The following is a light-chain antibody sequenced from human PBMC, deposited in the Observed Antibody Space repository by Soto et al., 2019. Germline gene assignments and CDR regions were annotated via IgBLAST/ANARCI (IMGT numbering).Light chain of an antibody. CDR1: QDISDY. CDR2: TAS. Sequence: DLQLTQSPSFLSASVGDRVTITCRASQDISDYLAWYQQKPEKAPKLLIYTASILQSGVPSRFSGSASGTQFTLTISSLQPEDFATYYCQQFNVYPLTFGGGTQVEIK. CDR3: QQFNVYPLT. V-gene: IGKV1-9*01. J-gene: IGKJ4*01.